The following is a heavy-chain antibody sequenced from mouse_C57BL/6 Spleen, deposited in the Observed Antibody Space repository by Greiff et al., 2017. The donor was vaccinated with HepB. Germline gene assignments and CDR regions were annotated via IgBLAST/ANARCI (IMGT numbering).Heavy chain of an antibody. CDR2: IYPRDGST. Sequence: QVQLQQSDAELVKPGASVKISCKVSGYTFTDHTIHWMKQRPEQGLEWIGYIYPRDGSTKYNEKFKGKATLTADKSSSTAYMQLNSLTSEDSAVYFCAREGGGYYVRYAMDYWGQGTSVTVSS. V-gene: IGHV1-78*01. D-gene: IGHD2-3*01. J-gene: IGHJ4*01. CDR3: AREGGGYYVRYAMDY. CDR1: GYTFTDHT.